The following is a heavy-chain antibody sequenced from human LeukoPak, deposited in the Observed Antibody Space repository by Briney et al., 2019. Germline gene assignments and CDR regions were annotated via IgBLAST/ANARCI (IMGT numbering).Heavy chain of an antibody. D-gene: IGHD4-17*01. J-gene: IGHJ4*02. Sequence: QSGGSLRLSCAASGFTFSNYWMHWFRQAPGKGLVWVSRIKTDGSDTGYADSVKGRFTISRDNAKNTLYLQMNSLRAEDTAVYYCSKPLGDSGDHWGQGTLVTVSS. CDR1: GFTFSNYW. V-gene: IGHV3-74*01. CDR2: IKTDGSDT. CDR3: SKPLGDSGDH.